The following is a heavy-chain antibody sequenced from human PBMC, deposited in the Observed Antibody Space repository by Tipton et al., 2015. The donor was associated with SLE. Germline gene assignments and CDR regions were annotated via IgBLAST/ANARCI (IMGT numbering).Heavy chain of an antibody. CDR1: GGTFSIYS. D-gene: IGHD5-12*01. V-gene: IGHV1-69*01. J-gene: IGHJ4*02. Sequence: QSGPEVKKPGSSVKVSCKASGGTFSIYSISWVRQAPGQGLEWMGGIIPIFGTANYAQKFQGRVTITAGESTSTAYMELSGMRPEDTSVDYGARGYSGYGEELGVIAYWGQGTLVTVSS. CDR2: IIPIFGTA. CDR3: ARGYSGYGEELGVIAY.